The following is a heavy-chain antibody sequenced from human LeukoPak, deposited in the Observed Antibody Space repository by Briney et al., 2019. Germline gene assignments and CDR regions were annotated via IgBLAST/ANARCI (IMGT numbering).Heavy chain of an antibody. CDR3: ARVRLLDSWFDP. D-gene: IGHD2-15*01. J-gene: IGHJ5*02. CDR2: TYYRSKWYN. CDR1: AA. Sequence: AAWTWIRQSPSRGLEWLGRTYYRSKWYNDYAVSVKSRITIHPDTSKNQFSLQLNSVTPEDTAVYYCARVRLLDSWFDPWGQGTLVTVSS. V-gene: IGHV6-1*01.